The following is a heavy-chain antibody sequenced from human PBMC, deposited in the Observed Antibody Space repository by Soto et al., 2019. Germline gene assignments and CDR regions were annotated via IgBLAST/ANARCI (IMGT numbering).Heavy chain of an antibody. CDR3: ARAHGSGSYAWFDP. CDR2: ISYSGST. CDR1: GGSISSGGDY. V-gene: IGHV4-31*03. D-gene: IGHD3-10*01. Sequence: QVQLQQSGPGLVKPSQTLSLTCTVSGGSISSGGDYWSWIRQHPGKGLEWVGFISYSGSTFYTPSRRSRATISVDKSKNQLSLKLTSVTAADTAVYYCARAHGSGSYAWFDPWGQGTLVTVS. J-gene: IGHJ5*02.